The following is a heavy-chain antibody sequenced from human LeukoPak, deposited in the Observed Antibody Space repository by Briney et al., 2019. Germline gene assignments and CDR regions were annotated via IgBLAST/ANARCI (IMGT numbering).Heavy chain of an antibody. V-gene: IGHV4-59*01. CDR3: ARSWGWQIDY. D-gene: IGHD6-13*01. Sequence: PSETLSLTCTVSSDSISTYYWTWIRQPPGKGLEWIGYIYYSGNTNYNPSLKSRVTISLDTSKNQFSLKLSSVTAADTAVYFCARSWGWQIDYWGQGTLVPVSS. CDR1: SDSISTYY. J-gene: IGHJ4*02. CDR2: IYYSGNT.